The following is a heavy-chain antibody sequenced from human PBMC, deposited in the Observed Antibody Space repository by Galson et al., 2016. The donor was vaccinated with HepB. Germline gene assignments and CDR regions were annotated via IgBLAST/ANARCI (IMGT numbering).Heavy chain of an antibody. CDR2: ITSSGGTT. Sequence: SLRLSCAASGFSFSTSGMSWVRQTPGRGLEWVSGITSSGGTTHYADSVKGRFTISRDNSKNTLYLYMNSLRAGDTAVYYCASHSDHSSGYYYGMDVWGQGTTVTVSS. J-gene: IGHJ6*02. CDR1: GFSFSTSG. D-gene: IGHD3-22*01. V-gene: IGHV3-23*01. CDR3: ASHSDHSSGYYYGMDV.